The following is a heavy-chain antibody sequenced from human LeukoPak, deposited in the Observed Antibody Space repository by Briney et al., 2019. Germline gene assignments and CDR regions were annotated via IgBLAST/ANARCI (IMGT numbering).Heavy chain of an antibody. CDR3: AKDKVPAANREPRYGMDV. CDR1: GFTFSTYA. CDR2: INSNGDEI. Sequence: GGSLRLSCAASGFTFSTYAMTWVRQAPGKGLEWVSGINSNGDEIYYADSVRGRFTISRDNSKNTLYLQMNSLRAEDTAVYYCAKDKVPAANREPRYGMDVWGQGTTVTVSS. V-gene: IGHV3-23*01. J-gene: IGHJ6*02. D-gene: IGHD2-2*01.